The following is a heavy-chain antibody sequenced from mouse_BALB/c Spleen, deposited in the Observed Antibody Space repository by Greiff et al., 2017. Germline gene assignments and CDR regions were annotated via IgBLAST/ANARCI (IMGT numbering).Heavy chain of an antibody. CDR2: IYPGSGST. J-gene: IGHJ2*01. D-gene: IGHD2-1*01. CDR1: GYTFTDYV. V-gene: IGHV1-81*01. CDR3: ASLNGNYGGFDY. Sequence: QVQLQQSGPELVKPGASVKMSCKASGYTFTDYVISWVKQRTGQGLEWIGEIYPGSGSTYYNEKFKGKATLTADKSSNTAYMQLSSLTSEDSAVYFCASLNGNYGGFDYWGQGTTLTVSS.